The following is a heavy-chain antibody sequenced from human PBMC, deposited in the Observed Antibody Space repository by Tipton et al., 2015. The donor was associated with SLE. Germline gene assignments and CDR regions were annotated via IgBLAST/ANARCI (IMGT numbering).Heavy chain of an antibody. V-gene: IGHV4-39*07. D-gene: IGHD2-21*02. CDR1: GGSISSPDYY. CDR3: ARGMVTWRGAIVGVDV. CDR2: ISYDGST. J-gene: IGHJ6*02. Sequence: TLSLTCTVSGGSISSPDYYWGWIRQPPGKGLEWIGSISYDGSTYYSPSLESRVTISVDTAKNQFSLKLTSVTAADTAVYYCARGMVTWRGAIVGVDVWGQGTTVNVSS.